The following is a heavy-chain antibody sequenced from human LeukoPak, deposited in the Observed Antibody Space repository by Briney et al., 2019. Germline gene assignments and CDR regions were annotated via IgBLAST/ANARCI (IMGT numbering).Heavy chain of an antibody. D-gene: IGHD3-16*01. CDR1: GGSISSSSYY. V-gene: IGHV4-61*05. Sequence: PSETLSLTCTVSGGSISSSSYYWGWIRQPPGKGLEWIAYIYYSGSTNYNPSLKSRVTISVDTSKNQFSLKLSSVTAADTAVYYCARQGRGYGGTFDYWGQGTLVTVSS. CDR3: ARQGRGYGGTFDY. CDR2: IYYSGST. J-gene: IGHJ4*02.